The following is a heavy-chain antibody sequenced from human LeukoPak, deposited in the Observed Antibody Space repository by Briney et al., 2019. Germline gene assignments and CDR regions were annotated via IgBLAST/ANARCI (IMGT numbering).Heavy chain of an antibody. CDR1: GFTFSNYY. V-gene: IGHV3-11*06. CDR2: ISSSTTYT. J-gene: IGHJ6*04. CDR3: ARHASRDPDYGLDV. Sequence: GGSLRLSCAASGFTFSNYYMSWIRQAPGKGLERVSYISSSTTYTYYADSVKGRFTISRDNAKDSLDLQMSSLRVEDTAVYYCARHASRDPDYGLDVWGKGTTVTVSS.